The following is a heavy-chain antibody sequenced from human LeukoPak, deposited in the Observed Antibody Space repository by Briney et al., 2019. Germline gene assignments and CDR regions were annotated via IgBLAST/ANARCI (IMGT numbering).Heavy chain of an antibody. Sequence: PGRSLRLSCAASGFTFSSYGMHWVRQAPGKGLEWVAVISYDGSNKYYADSVKGRFTISRDNSKYTLYLQMNSLRAEDTAVYYCAKDDIVVVPAAYYYYYYYGMDVWGKGTTVTVSS. CDR1: GFTFSSYG. CDR3: AKDDIVVVPAAYYYYYYYGMDV. CDR2: ISYDGSNK. D-gene: IGHD2-2*01. V-gene: IGHV3-30*18. J-gene: IGHJ6*04.